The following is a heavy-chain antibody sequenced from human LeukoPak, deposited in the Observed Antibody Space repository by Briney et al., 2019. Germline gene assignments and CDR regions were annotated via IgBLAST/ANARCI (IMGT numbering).Heavy chain of an antibody. J-gene: IGHJ4*02. V-gene: IGHV1-58*02. D-gene: IGHD2-2*01. CDR1: GFTFHTSA. Sequence: ASVKVSCKASGFTFHTSAMQWVRQACGQRLEWIGWIVLGSGNTVYSHKFHDRVTITRNTSISTAYMELSSLRSEDTAVYYCARTPRYCSSTSCSYYFDYWGQGTLVTVSS. CDR3: ARTPRYCSSTSCSYYFDY. CDR2: IVLGSGNT.